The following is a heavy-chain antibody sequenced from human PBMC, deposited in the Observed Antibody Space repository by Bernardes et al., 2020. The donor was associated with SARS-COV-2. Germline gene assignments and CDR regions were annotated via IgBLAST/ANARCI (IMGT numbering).Heavy chain of an antibody. CDR2: IYPSGST. Sequence: SETLSLTCTVSGGSISSYYWSWIRQSAGKGLEWIGRIYPSGSTNYNPSLKSRVTMSVDTSKNQFSLRLSSVTAADTAVYYCARGVAVVGTGYYFDYWGQGTLVTVSS. V-gene: IGHV4-4*07. D-gene: IGHD6-13*01. CDR1: GGSISSYY. CDR3: ARGVAVVGTGYYFDY. J-gene: IGHJ4*02.